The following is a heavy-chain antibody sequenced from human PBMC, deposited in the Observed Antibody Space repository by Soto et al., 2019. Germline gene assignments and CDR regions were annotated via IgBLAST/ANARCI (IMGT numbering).Heavy chain of an antibody. CDR2: IYYSGST. D-gene: IGHD5-18*01. V-gene: IGHV4-30-4*01. J-gene: IGHJ4*02. CDR3: ARDPLDKAMVTPDY. CDR1: GGSISSGDYY. Sequence: SETLSLTCTVSGGSISSGDYYWSWIRQPPGKGLEWIGYIYYSGSTYYNPSLKSRVTISVDTSKNQFSLKLSSVTAADPAVYYCARDPLDKAMVTPDYWGQGTRVTVSS.